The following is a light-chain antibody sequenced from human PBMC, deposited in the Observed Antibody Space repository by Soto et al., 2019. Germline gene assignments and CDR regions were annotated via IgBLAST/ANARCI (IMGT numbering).Light chain of an antibody. J-gene: IGKJ2*01. CDR1: QGISSW. V-gene: IGKV1-12*01. Sequence: DIQMTQSPSSVSASVGDRVTITCRASQGISSWLAWYQQKPGKAPKLRIYAASSLQSGVPSRLSGSGSRRDFTLTICSLQPEDFATCNWQHTNSFPLSFGQGTKLEIK. CDR3: QHTNSFPLS. CDR2: AAS.